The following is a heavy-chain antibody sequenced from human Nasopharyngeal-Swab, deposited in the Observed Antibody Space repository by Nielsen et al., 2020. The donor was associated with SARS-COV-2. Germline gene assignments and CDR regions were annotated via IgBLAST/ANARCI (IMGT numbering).Heavy chain of an antibody. CDR2: ISGDGSSK. J-gene: IGHJ4*02. CDR1: GFTFSSFW. V-gene: IGHV3-74*01. CDR3: ARGSGPHGSWDY. D-gene: IGHD6-19*01. Sequence: GGSLRLSCVASGFTFSSFWMHWVRQVPGKGLVWISRISGDGSSKSYADSVKGRLTISRDNAKNTLYLQMNTLTGEDTAVYYCARGSGPHGSWDYWGQGTLVTVSS.